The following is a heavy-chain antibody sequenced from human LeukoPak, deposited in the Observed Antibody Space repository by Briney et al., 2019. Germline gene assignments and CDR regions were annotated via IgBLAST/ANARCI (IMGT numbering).Heavy chain of an antibody. CDR2: IDPSDSYT. CDR1: GYSFTSYW. D-gene: IGHD2-2*01. J-gene: IGHJ5*02. Sequence: GESLKISCKGSGYSFTSYWISWVRQMPGKGLEWMGRIDPSDSYTNYSPSFQGHVTISADKSISTAYLQWSSLKASDTAMYYRARQRPYCSSTSCHDGWFDPWGQGTLVTVSS. CDR3: ARQRPYCSSTSCHDGWFDP. V-gene: IGHV5-10-1*01.